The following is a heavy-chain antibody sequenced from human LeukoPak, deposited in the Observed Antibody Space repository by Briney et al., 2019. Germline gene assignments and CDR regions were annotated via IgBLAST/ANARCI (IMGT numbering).Heavy chain of an antibody. D-gene: IGHD2-2*02. CDR3: ASAPPYCSSTSCYTGGPDY. V-gene: IGHV4-59*12. J-gene: IGHJ4*02. CDR2: IYYSGST. Sequence: PSETLSLTCTVSGGSISSYYWSWIRQPPGKGLEWIGYIYYSGSTNYNPSLKSRVTISVDRSKNQFSLKLSSVTAADTAVYYCASAPPYCSSTSCYTGGPDYWGQGTLVTVSS. CDR1: GGSISSYY.